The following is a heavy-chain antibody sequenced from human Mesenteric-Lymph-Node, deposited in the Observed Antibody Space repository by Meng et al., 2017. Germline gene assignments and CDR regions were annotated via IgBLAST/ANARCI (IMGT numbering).Heavy chain of an antibody. CDR2: IYYSGST. V-gene: IGHV4-30-4*01. CDR3: ARVDSSGYFLDY. CDR1: GGSISSSDYY. Sequence: QVQLQESGPGLVKPSQTLSLTCTVSGGSISSSDYYWSWIRQPPGKGLEWIAYIYYSGSTYYNPSLKSRVILSVDTSKNQFSLKLSSVTAADTAVYYCARVDSSGYFLDYWGQGTLVTVSS. J-gene: IGHJ4*01. D-gene: IGHD3-22*01.